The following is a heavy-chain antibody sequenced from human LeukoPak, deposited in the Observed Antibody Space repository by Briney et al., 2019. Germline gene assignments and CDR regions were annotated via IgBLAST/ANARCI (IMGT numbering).Heavy chain of an antibody. CDR1: GYTFISNG. V-gene: IGHV1-18*01. CDR3: ARVFTGGAIKRITMVRGVIPGWFDP. Sequence: GASVKVSCKTSGYTFISNGISWVRQAPGQGLEWVGWISAYNGDTDSAQKLQGRVTMTTDTSTSTAYMELRSLRSDDTAVYYCARVFTGGAIKRITMVRGVIPGWFDPWGQGTLVTVSS. D-gene: IGHD3-10*01. CDR2: ISAYNGDT. J-gene: IGHJ5*02.